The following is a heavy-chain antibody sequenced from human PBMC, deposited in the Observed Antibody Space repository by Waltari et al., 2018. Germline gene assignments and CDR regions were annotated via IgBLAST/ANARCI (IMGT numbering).Heavy chain of an antibody. Sequence: QVQLVQSEGGVVQPGRSLRLSCAGSGFPFSDFAMHWVRQAPGKGLDWGALIYHDGSKTDYADSVKGRSTISRDNSKSTLYLQMNSLRAEDTAVYYCARAHPGMDVWGQGTTVTVSS. J-gene: IGHJ6*02. CDR1: GFPFSDFA. CDR2: IYHDGSKT. CDR3: ARAHPGMDV. V-gene: IGHV3-30-3*01.